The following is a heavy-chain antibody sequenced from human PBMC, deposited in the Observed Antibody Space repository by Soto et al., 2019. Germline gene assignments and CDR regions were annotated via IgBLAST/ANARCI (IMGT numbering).Heavy chain of an antibody. CDR2: INTYNGMT. D-gene: IGHD5-12*01. V-gene: IGHV1-18*01. CDR1: GYTFINYH. CDR3: AKSPRGEMATD. Sequence: QVQLVQSGGEVKKPGASVTVSCKASGYTFINYHITWVRQAPGQGIEWMAWINTYNGMTDYAQRLQGRFTMTRDTSTSTAYMELRNLGSDDTAVYFCAKSPRGEMATDWGQGTLVTVSS. J-gene: IGHJ4*02.